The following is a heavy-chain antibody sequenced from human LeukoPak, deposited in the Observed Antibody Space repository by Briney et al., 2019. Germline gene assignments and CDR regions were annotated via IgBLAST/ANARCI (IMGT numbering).Heavy chain of an antibody. J-gene: IGHJ3*01. V-gene: IGHV4-38-2*01. D-gene: IGHD1-26*01. CDR2: IHHSGTI. CDR1: GSSIYSEYL. Sequence: PSETLSRTCAGSGSSIYSEYLLAWIRQPPVKCLEWISRIHHSGTIYYNPSLRSRVTISVGTSDNHFSLNLNSVTAADTALYYCARHSRVIVGAICAYDFWGQGTKVTVSS. CDR3: ARHSRVIVGAICAYDF.